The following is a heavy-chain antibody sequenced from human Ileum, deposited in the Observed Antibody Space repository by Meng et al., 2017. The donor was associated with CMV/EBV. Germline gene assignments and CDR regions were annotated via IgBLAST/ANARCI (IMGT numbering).Heavy chain of an antibody. Sequence: GESLKISCEASGFTFSSYWMTWVRQAPGKGLEWVANIKEDGSDKYYVDSVRGRFTISRDNAKNSLYLQMNSLRVEDTAVYYCARVSSEDFWSGRYPSGCYGMDVWGQGTTVTVSS. V-gene: IGHV3-7*01. CDR2: IKEDGSDK. CDR1: GFTFSSYW. J-gene: IGHJ6*02. CDR3: ARVSSEDFWSGRYPSGCYGMDV. D-gene: IGHD3-3*01.